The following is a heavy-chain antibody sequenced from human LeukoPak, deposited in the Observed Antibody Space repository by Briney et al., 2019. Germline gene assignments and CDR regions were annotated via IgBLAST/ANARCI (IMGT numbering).Heavy chain of an antibody. V-gene: IGHV4-59*11. CDR2: IYYTGIT. J-gene: IGHJ4*02. D-gene: IGHD3-10*01. CDR1: GGSISGQC. CDR3: ARVSFHYHSGNYGWYFDS. Sequence: SEPLSLTCTVSGGSISGQCWSLIRQPPGKGLEWIGYIYYTGITKYNPSLKSRVTISVDTSKNQFSLRLTSVTAADTAVYYCARVSFHYHSGNYGWYFDSWGQGTLVSVSS.